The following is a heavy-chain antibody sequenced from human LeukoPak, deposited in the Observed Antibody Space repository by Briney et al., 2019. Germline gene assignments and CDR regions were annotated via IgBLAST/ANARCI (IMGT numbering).Heavy chain of an antibody. V-gene: IGHV3-30*07. J-gene: IGHJ4*02. CDR2: ISYDGGNT. CDR1: GFTFSSYA. D-gene: IGHD4-17*01. Sequence: PGGSLRLSCAASGFTFSSYAMHWVRQAPGKGPEWLAVISYDGGNTHYADSVKDRFTISRDNAKNSLYLQMNSLRAEDTAVYYCARVGDFTVTLDYWGQGTLVTVSS. CDR3: ARVGDFTVTLDY.